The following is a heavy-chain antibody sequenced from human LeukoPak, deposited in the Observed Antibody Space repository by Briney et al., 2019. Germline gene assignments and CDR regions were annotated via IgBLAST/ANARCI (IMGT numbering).Heavy chain of an antibody. V-gene: IGHV3-7*05. CDR1: GFTFSSYW. J-gene: IGHJ3*02. D-gene: IGHD6-13*01. CDR3: AKVGIAAAGDDAFDI. CDR2: IKQDGSEK. Sequence: PGGSLRLSCAASGFTFSSYWMSWVRQAPGKGLEWVANIKQDGSEKYYVDSVKGRFTISRDNSKNSLYLQMNSLRTEDTALYYCAKVGIAAAGDDAFDIWGQGTMVTVSS.